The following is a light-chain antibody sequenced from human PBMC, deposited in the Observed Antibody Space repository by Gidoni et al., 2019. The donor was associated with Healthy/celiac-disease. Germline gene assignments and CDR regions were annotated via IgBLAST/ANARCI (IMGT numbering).Light chain of an antibody. CDR1: QRISNY. CDR2: GAF. Sequence: DIQMTQSPTSLSTSVGDIVTITCRASQRISNYLNWYQQKPGQAPKLLIYGAFSLQSGVPSRFSGSGSGTDFTLTISSLQPEDFASYYCQQTYSTPWTFGQGTKVEIK. V-gene: IGKV1-39*01. J-gene: IGKJ1*01. CDR3: QQTYSTPWT.